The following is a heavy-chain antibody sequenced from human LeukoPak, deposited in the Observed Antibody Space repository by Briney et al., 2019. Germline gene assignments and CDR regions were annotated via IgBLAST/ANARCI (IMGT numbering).Heavy chain of an antibody. J-gene: IGHJ4*02. CDR3: ARGFCSSTSCYQGPFDF. D-gene: IGHD2-2*01. Sequence: GASVKVSRKASGYTFTSYGISWVRQAPGQGLEWMGWISAYNGNTNYAQKLQGRVTMTTDTSTSTAYMELRSLRSDDTAVYYCARGFCSSTSCYQGPFDFWGQGTLVTVSS. V-gene: IGHV1-18*01. CDR2: ISAYNGNT. CDR1: GYTFTSYG.